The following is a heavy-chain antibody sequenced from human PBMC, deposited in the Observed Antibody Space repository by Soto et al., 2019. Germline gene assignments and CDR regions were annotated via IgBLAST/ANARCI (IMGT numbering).Heavy chain of an antibody. CDR2: IYYSGST. J-gene: IGHJ5*02. V-gene: IGHV4-59*01. D-gene: IGHD3-3*01. CDR3: AGETGVDGWFEP. Sequence: SDTLSLTCTVSVGSSSSYYWSWLRQPPGKGMEWIWYIYYSGSTNYNPSLKSRVTISVDTPKNQFSLKLSSVTAADTAGYYCAGETGVDGWFEPWGQGTLVTVSS. CDR1: VGSSSSYY.